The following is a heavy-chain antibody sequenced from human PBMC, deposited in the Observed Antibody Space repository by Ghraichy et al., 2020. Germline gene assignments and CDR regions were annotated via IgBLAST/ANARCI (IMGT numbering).Heavy chain of an antibody. J-gene: IGHJ2*01. CDR2: IYYSGST. Sequence: SETLSLTCTVSGGSISSYYWSWIRQPPGKGLEWIGYIYYSGSTNYNPSLKSRVTISVDTSKNQFSLKLSSVTAADTAVYYCARFQYQLLLGDWYFDLWGRGTLVTVSS. CDR3: ARFQYQLLLGDWYFDL. CDR1: GGSISSYY. D-gene: IGHD2-2*01. V-gene: IGHV4-59*08.